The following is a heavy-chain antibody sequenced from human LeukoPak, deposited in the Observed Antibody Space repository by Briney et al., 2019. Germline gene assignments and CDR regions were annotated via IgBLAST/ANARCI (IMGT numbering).Heavy chain of an antibody. V-gene: IGHV4-59*01. CDR1: GGSISSYY. CDR2: ISYSGST. Sequence: SETLSLTCTVSGGSISSYYWSWIWQPPGKGLEWIGYISYSGSTNYNPSLKSRVTISVDTSKNQFSLKLSSVTAADTAVYYCARAITMVRGVNYGMDVWGQGTTVTVSS. CDR3: ARAITMVRGVNYGMDV. D-gene: IGHD3-10*01. J-gene: IGHJ6*02.